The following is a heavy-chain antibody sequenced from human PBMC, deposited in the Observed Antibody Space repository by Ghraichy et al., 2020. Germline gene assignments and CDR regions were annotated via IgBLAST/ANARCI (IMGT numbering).Heavy chain of an antibody. Sequence: SQTLSLTCDVSGGSISSGDYSWSWIRQPPGKGLEWIGYINHNGSNYYNPSLKSRVTISVDRSKNQFSLKLSSVTAADTAVYYCARTVILVPATRYFDSWGQGTLVTVSS. CDR2: INHNGSN. CDR1: GGSISSGDYS. CDR3: ARTVILVPATRYFDS. V-gene: IGHV4-30-2*01. D-gene: IGHD1-26*01. J-gene: IGHJ4*02.